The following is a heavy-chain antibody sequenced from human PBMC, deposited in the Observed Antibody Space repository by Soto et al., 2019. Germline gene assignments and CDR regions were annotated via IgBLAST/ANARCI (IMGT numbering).Heavy chain of an antibody. V-gene: IGHV3-23*01. CDR1: GIIFSTYS. Sequence: GCRGFSCVGPGIIFSTYSMSWVRQAPGKGLEWISGISGSSGKTYHADSVKGRFTISRDNSKNTLYLQMNSLRAEDTAVYYCATYPRGLPVFDHWGQGALVTSPQ. CDR3: ATYPRGLPVFDH. D-gene: IGHD4-17*01. CDR2: ISGSSGKT. J-gene: IGHJ4*02.